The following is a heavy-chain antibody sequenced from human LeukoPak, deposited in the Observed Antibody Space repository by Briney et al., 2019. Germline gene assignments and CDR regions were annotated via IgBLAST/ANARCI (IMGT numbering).Heavy chain of an antibody. D-gene: IGHD3-10*01. V-gene: IGHV5-51*01. CDR2: IYPGDSDT. CDR1: GYSFTTYW. J-gene: IGHJ4*02. CDR3: ARQSGAYYYGSGSAH. Sequence: GESLKISFKASGYSFTTYWIGWVRQMPGKGLEWMGIIYPGDSDTRYSPSFQGQVTISADKSISTAYLQWSSLKASDTAMYYCARQSGAYYYGSGSAHWGQGTLVTASS.